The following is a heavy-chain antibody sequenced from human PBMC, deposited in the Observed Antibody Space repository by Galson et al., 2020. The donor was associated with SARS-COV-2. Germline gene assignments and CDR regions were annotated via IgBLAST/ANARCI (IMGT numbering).Heavy chain of an antibody. J-gene: IGHJ4*02. V-gene: IGHV4-31*03. CDR3: ASETGILTGYYGD. Sequence: ASETLSLTCTVSGGSISSGGYYWSWISQHPGKGLEWIGYIYYSGSTYYNPSLKSRVTISVDTSKNQFSLKLSSVTAADTAVYYCASETGILTGYYGDWGQGTLVTVSS. CDR1: GGSISSGGYY. D-gene: IGHD3-9*01. CDR2: IYYSGST.